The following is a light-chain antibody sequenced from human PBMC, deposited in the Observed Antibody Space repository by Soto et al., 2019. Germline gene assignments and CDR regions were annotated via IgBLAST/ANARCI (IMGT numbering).Light chain of an antibody. Sequence: DIPMTQSPSSLSASVGDRVTITCRASQGISTFLNWYQLKPGKAPTLLIYIASDLQGGVHSRFSGSGSGTEFSLTIDTLQPDDVAPYYCQQTYTVPPTFGQGTRLEVK. CDR2: IAS. CDR1: QGISTF. CDR3: QQTYTVPPT. J-gene: IGKJ5*01. V-gene: IGKV1-39*01.